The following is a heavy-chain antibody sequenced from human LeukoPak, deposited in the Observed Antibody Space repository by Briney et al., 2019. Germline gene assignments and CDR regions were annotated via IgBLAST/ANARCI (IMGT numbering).Heavy chain of an antibody. CDR2: ISGSDGST. CDR1: GFNFSNYC. J-gene: IGHJ4*02. CDR3: AKDSLPGIAAAGTVY. V-gene: IGHV3-23*01. Sequence: GGSLKLSCSASGFNFSNYCMNWVRQAPGKGLELVSTISGSDGSTYYADSVKGRFTISRDNSKNTLYLQMNSMRDEDTAVYFCAKDSLPGIAAAGTVYWGQGTLVTVSS. D-gene: IGHD6-13*01.